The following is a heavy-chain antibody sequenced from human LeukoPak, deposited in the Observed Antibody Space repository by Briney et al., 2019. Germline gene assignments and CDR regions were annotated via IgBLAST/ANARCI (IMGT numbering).Heavy chain of an antibody. CDR3: ARDLRTSWWMVRGLYYYGMDV. J-gene: IGHJ6*02. V-gene: IGHV3-53*01. D-gene: IGHD3-10*01. CDR2: IYSGGST. Sequence: GGSLRLSCAAAGFTFSDYYMSWGRQAPGKGLEWGSVIYSGGSTYYAGSVKGRFTISRDNAKNSLYLQMNSLRAEDTAVYYCARDLRTSWWMVRGLYYYGMDVWGQGTTVTVSS. CDR1: GFTFSDYY.